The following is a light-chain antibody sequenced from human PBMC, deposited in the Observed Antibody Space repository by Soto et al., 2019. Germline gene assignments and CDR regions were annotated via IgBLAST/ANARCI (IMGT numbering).Light chain of an antibody. V-gene: IGLV2-11*01. CDR2: AVT. CDR3: CSYAGSYTHYV. J-gene: IGLJ1*01. CDR1: SSDVGGYNY. Sequence: QSVLTQPRSVSGSPGRSVTISCTGTSSDVGGYNYVSWYQQYPGKAPKVMIYAVTKRPSGVPDRISGSKSGNTASLTISGLQAEDEADYYCCSYAGSYTHYVFGTGTKLTVL.